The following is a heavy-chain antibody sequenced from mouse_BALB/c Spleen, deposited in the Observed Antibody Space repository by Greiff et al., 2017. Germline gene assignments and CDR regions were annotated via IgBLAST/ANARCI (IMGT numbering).Heavy chain of an antibody. CDR3: ARWLYAMDY. J-gene: IGHJ4*01. CDR1: GYAFSSSW. V-gene: IGHV1-82*01. CDR2: IYPGDGDT. Sequence: QVQLQQSGPELVKPGASVKISCKASGYAFSSSWMNWVKQRPGQGLEWIGRIYPGDGDTNYNGKFKGKATLTADKSSSTAYMQLSSLTSVDSAVYFCARWLYAMDYWGQGTSVTVSS.